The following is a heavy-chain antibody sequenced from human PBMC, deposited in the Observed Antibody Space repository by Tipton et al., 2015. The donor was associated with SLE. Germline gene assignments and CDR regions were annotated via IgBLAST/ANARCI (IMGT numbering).Heavy chain of an antibody. CDR2: IYPSGST. CDR1: GGSISSGGYS. CDR3: ARLRIVYGFHGLDY. Sequence: TLSLTCAVSGGSISSGGYSWSWIRQPPGKGLEWIGYIYPSGSTFYNPSLESRVTISLDRSKNQFSLKLSSVTAADTAVYSCARLRIVYGFHGLDYWGLGTRVTVSA. V-gene: IGHV4-30-2*01. J-gene: IGHJ4*02. D-gene: IGHD2-8*01.